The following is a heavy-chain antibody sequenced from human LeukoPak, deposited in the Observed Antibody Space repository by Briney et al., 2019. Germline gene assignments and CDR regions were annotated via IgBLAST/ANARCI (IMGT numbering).Heavy chain of an antibody. J-gene: IGHJ4*02. CDR3: TTVRRDYDFRSGRIVRDFDY. CDR1: GFTFSNAW. D-gene: IGHD3-3*01. CDR2: IKSKTDGGTT. V-gene: IGHV3-15*01. Sequence: PGGSLRLSCAASGFTFSNAWMSWVRQAPGKGLEWVGRIKSKTDGGTTDYAAPVKGRFTISRDDSKNTLYLQMNSLKTEDTAVYYCTTVRRDYDFRSGRIVRDFDYWGQGTLVTVSS.